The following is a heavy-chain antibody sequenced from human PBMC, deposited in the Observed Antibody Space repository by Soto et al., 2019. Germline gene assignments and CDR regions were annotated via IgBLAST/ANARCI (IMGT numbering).Heavy chain of an antibody. J-gene: IGHJ6*02. CDR1: GFTLSSYW. V-gene: IGHV3-7*05. CDR2: IKEDDSET. D-gene: IGHD3-10*01. Sequence: EVQVVESGGGLVQPGGSLRLSCAASGFTLSSYWMTWVRPAPGKGLEWGANIKEDDSETYYVDSVKGRFTISRDNAKNSLYLQRNRRRAEDTAVYYCAREGLVWFREFLEDYYCHGMDVWGQGTTVTVSS. CDR3: AREGLVWFREFLEDYYCHGMDV.